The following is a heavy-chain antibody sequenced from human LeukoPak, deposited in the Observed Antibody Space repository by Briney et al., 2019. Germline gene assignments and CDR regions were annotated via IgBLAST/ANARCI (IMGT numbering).Heavy chain of an antibody. J-gene: IGHJ3*02. CDR1: GGSISSGGYS. CDR2: IYYSGST. CDR3: ARSEPSGAFDI. V-gene: IGHV4-31*03. Sequence: PSETLSLTCTVSGGSISSGGYSWSWIRQHPGKGLEWIGYIYYSGSTYYNPSLKSRVTISVDTSKNQFSLKLSSVTAADTAVYYCARSEPSGAFDIWGQGTMVTVSS. D-gene: IGHD1-14*01.